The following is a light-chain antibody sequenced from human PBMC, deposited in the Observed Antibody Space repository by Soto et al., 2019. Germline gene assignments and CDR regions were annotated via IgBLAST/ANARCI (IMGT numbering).Light chain of an antibody. Sequence: DIQMTQSPSTLSASVGDRVTITCRASQSISTWWAWYQQKPGKAPKVLIYKASSLESGVPSRFTGSGSGTEFTLTISSLQPDDFATYYCQQYNSYSRMYTFGQGTKLEIK. CDR1: QSISTW. CDR3: QQYNSYSRMYT. J-gene: IGKJ2*01. CDR2: KAS. V-gene: IGKV1-5*03.